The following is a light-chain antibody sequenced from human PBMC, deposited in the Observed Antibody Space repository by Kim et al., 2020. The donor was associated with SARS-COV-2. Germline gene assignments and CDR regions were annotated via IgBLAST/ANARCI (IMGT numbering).Light chain of an antibody. Sequence: SPGERATLSCRASQSIALSYLAWYQQIPGQAPRLIIYAASRRATGIPVRFSGRGSGTDFTLTISRLEPEDFAVYYCQQFSSPARTFGQGTKVDIK. J-gene: IGKJ1*01. CDR2: AAS. CDR1: QSIALSY. V-gene: IGKV3-20*01. CDR3: QQFSSPART.